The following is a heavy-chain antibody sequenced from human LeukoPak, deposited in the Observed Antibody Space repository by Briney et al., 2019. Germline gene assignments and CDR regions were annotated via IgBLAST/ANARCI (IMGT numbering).Heavy chain of an antibody. CDR1: GGSISSSSYY. CDR3: ARGLRATMVRGVIIGPYYYYYYMDV. V-gene: IGHV4-39*07. J-gene: IGHJ6*03. CDR2: IYYSGST. Sequence: ASETLSLTCTVSGGSISSSSYYWGWIRQPPGKGLEWIGSIYYSGSTYYNPSLKSRVTISVDTSKNQFSLKLSSVTAADTAVYYCARGLRATMVRGVIIGPYYYYYYMDVWGKGTTVTISS. D-gene: IGHD3-10*01.